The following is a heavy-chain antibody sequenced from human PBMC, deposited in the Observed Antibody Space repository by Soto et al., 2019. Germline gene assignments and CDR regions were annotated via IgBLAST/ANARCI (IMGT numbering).Heavy chain of an antibody. CDR2: IYYSGST. CDR1: GGSISSGGYY. J-gene: IGHJ4*02. V-gene: IGHV4-31*03. D-gene: IGHD5-12*01. Sequence: PSETQSLTCTVSGGSISSGGYYWSWIRQHPGKGLEWIGYIYYSGSTYYNPSLKSRVTISVDTSKNQFSLKLSSVTAADTATYYCAHRLYGYNYVYGGQGTLFTVS. CDR3: AHRLYGYNYVY.